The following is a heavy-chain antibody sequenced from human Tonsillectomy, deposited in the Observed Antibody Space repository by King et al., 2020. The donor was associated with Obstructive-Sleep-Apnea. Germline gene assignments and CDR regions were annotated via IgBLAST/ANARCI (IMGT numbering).Heavy chain of an antibody. CDR3: AREFDY. V-gene: IGHV3-23*01. Sequence: VQLQESGGGLVQPGGSLRLSCEASGFTFSSYAMSWVRQAPGEGVEGVAVICGSGGGDYNADSVKGRFNISRDNSKNTLYLQMNSLRAEDTAVYYCAREFDYWGQGTLVTVSS. CDR1: GFTFSSYA. J-gene: IGHJ4*02. CDR2: ICGSGGGD.